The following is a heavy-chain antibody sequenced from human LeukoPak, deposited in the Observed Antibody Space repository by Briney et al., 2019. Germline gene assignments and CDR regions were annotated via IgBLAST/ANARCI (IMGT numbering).Heavy chain of an antibody. D-gene: IGHD6-13*01. CDR1: GFTVSNNY. CDR2: VYSNDNT. CDR3: AGVSKSATTGTVLDY. Sequence: PGGSLRLSCAASGFTVSNNYMSWVRQAPGKGLEWVSLVYSNDNTYYADPVKGRFTISRDNSKNTLYLQRNSLRAEDTAVYYCAGVSKSATTGTVLDYWGQGTLVTVSS. V-gene: IGHV3-53*01. J-gene: IGHJ4*02.